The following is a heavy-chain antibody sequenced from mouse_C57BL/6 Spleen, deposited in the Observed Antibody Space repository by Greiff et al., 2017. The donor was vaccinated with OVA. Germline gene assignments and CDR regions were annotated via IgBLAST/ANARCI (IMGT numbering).Heavy chain of an antibody. CDR2: IYPGSGST. J-gene: IGHJ3*01. D-gene: IGHD2-1*01. CDR1: GYTFTSYW. Sequence: QVQLQQPGAELVKPGASVKMSCKASGYTFTSYWITWVKQRPGQGLEWIGDIYPGSGSTNYNEKFKSKATLTVETSSSTAYMQLSSLTSEDSAVYYCARYYGTAWFAYWGQGTLVTVSA. CDR3: ARYYGTAWFAY. V-gene: IGHV1-55*01.